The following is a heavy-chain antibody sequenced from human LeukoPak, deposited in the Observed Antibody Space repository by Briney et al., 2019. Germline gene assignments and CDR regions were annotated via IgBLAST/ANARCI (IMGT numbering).Heavy chain of an antibody. CDR1: GYTFTGYC. CDR2: INPNSGGT. CDR3: ASTTWESYRNPGFDY. J-gene: IGHJ4*02. D-gene: IGHD1-26*01. Sequence: ASVKVSCKASGYTFTGYCMHWVRQAPGQGLEWMGWINPNSGGTNYAQKFQGRVTMTRDTSISTAYMELSRLRSDDTAVYYCASTTWESYRNPGFDYWGQGTLVTVSS. V-gene: IGHV1-2*02.